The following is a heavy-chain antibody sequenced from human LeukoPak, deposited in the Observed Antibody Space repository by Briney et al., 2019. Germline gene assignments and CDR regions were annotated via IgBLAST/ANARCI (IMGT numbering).Heavy chain of an antibody. Sequence: SVKVSCKASGGTFSSYAISWVRQAPGQGLEWMGGIIPIFDTANYAQKFQGRVTITADESTSTAYMELSSLRSEDTAVYYCARVIGSSWFDPWGQGTLVTVSS. CDR1: GGTFSSYA. D-gene: IGHD6-13*01. CDR3: ARVIGSSWFDP. CDR2: IIPIFDTA. V-gene: IGHV1-69*13. J-gene: IGHJ5*02.